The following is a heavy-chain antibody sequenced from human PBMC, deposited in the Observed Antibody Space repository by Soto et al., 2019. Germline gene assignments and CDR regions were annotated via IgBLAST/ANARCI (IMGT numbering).Heavy chain of an antibody. V-gene: IGHV3-7*01. Sequence: EVQLVESGGGLVQPGGSLRISCAASGFTFSSYWMTWVRQAPGKGLEWVANIKQDGTDKYYVDSVRGRFTISRDNAKNSLYVEMSSLRVEDTAVYYCVRGGGSPRNWGQGTLVIVSS. J-gene: IGHJ4*02. CDR1: GFTFSSYW. D-gene: IGHD2-15*01. CDR2: IKQDGTDK. CDR3: VRGGGSPRN.